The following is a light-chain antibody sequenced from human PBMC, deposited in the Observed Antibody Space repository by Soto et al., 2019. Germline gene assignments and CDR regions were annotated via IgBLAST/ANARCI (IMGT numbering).Light chain of an antibody. CDR2: EVT. Sequence: QSALTQPASVSGSPGQSITISCLGTSSDIGAYNYVSWYQQHPGKVPKLMIYEVTNRSSGLSNRFSGSKSGNTASLTISGLQAEDEAEYFCSSYSSSSTLYVFGTGTKLTVL. CDR1: SSDIGAYNY. CDR3: SSYSSSSTLYV. J-gene: IGLJ1*01. V-gene: IGLV2-14*01.